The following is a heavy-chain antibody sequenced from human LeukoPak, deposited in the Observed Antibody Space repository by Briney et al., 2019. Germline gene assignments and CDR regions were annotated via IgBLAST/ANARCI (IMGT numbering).Heavy chain of an antibody. CDR1: GGTFSSYA. D-gene: IGHD3-9*01. J-gene: IGHJ6*03. CDR3: ARDRGTYDILTGYYYYYMDV. Sequence: ASVKVSCKASGGTFSSYAISWVGQAPGQGLEWMGGIIPIFGTANYAQKFQGRVTITTDESTSTAYMELSSLRSEDTAVYYCARDRGTYDILTGYYYYYMDVWGKGTTVTVSS. CDR2: IIPIFGTA. V-gene: IGHV1-69*05.